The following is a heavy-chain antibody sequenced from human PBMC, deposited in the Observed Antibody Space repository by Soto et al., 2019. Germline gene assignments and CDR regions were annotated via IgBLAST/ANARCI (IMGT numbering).Heavy chain of an antibody. J-gene: IGHJ4*02. V-gene: IGHV3-23*01. CDR2: ISGSGGST. CDR1: GFTFSSYA. CDR3: ARSFRQYDSSAHDY. D-gene: IGHD3-22*01. Sequence: GGSLRLSCAASGFTFSSYAMSWVRQAPGKGLEWVSAISGSGGSTYYADSVKGRFTISRDNAKNSLYLQMNSLRVEDTAVYYCARSFRQYDSSAHDYWGQGTLVTVSS.